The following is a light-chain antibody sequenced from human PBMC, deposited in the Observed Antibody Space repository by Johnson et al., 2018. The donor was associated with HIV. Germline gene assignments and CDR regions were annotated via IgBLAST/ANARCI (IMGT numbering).Light chain of an antibody. CDR1: SSNIGNNY. CDR3: GTWDNSLSTGGV. Sequence: TISCSGSSSNIGNNYVSWYQQLPGTAPKLLIYENNKRPSGIPDRFSGSKSGTSATLGITGLQTGDEADYYCGTWDNSLSTGGVFGTGTKVTVL. V-gene: IGLV1-51*02. J-gene: IGLJ1*01. CDR2: ENN.